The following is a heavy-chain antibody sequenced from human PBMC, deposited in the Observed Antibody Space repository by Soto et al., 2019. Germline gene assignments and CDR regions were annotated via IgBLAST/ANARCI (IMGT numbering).Heavy chain of an antibody. CDR3: VSEYCTNDVCYGQFGL. J-gene: IGHJ4*02. CDR2: INPSGGTT. D-gene: IGHD2-8*01. V-gene: IGHV1-46*03. Sequence: ASVKVSCKASGYIFTSYYMNWVRQAPGRGLEWMGIINPSGGTTSYARKFQGRASMTRDTPTSTVYKELSSPRSEDTAVFYWVSEYCTNDVCYGQFGLWGQGTLVTVSS. CDR1: GYIFTSYY.